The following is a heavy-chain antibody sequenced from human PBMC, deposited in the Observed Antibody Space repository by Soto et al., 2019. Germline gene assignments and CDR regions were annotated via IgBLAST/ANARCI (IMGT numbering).Heavy chain of an antibody. J-gene: IGHJ3*02. V-gene: IGHV3-30*18. Sequence: PGGTLRLSCESSGFNFRSYGMHWDRRAPGKGLEWVVVISYDGRNKYYADSVKGRFTISRDNSKNTVNLQMNSLRAEDTAVYYCAKDLSMIVVVPSDAFDIWGQGTMVTVSS. D-gene: IGHD3-22*01. CDR1: GFNFRSYG. CDR2: ISYDGRNK. CDR3: AKDLSMIVVVPSDAFDI.